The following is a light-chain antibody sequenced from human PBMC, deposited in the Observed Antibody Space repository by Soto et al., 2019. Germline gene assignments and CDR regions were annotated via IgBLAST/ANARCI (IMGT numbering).Light chain of an antibody. J-gene: IGLJ3*02. CDR1: SSNIGAGYD. CDR2: ANS. Sequence: QSVLTQPPSVSGAPGQRVTISCTESSSNIGAGYDVHWYQQLPGTAPKLLIYANSNRPSGVPDRFSGSKSGTSASLAITGLQAEDEADYYCQSSDSRLSAWVFGGGTKLTVL. CDR3: QSSDSRLSAWV. V-gene: IGLV1-40*01.